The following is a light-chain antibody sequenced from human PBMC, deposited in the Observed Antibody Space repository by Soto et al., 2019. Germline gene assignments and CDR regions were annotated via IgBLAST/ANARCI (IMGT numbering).Light chain of an antibody. CDR2: GAS. Sequence: EIEVTQSPATLSLSPWERATLSCRASQSVNSFFAWYQQKPGQSPRLLIYGASGRATGIPDRFSGSGSGTDFTLTISRLEPEDFAVYYCQQYGSSLTWTFGQGTKVDIK. J-gene: IGKJ1*01. CDR3: QQYGSSLTWT. V-gene: IGKV3-20*01. CDR1: QSVNSF.